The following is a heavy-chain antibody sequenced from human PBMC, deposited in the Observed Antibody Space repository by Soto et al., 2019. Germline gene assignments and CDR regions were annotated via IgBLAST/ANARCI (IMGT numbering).Heavy chain of an antibody. CDR2: IYPGDSQT. D-gene: IGHD6-13*01. CDR3: ASLDRSNSYSGFDY. V-gene: IGHV5-51*01. CDR1: GYTFTNYW. J-gene: IGHJ4*02. Sequence: PVESLKISCKASGYTFTNYWISCFLQMPGKGLECMGIIYPGDSQTKYSPSFQGQVTISVDKSITTAYLQWSNLKASDTAIYYCASLDRSNSYSGFDYWGQGTLVTVSS.